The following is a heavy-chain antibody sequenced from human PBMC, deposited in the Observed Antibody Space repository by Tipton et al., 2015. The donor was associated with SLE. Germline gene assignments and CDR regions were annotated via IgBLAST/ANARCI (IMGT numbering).Heavy chain of an antibody. V-gene: IGHV4-59*08. CDR2: IYYSGTT. CDR1: GDSISSYY. D-gene: IGHD2-21*01. CDR3: ARGIGAYYDYFYMDV. J-gene: IGHJ6*03. Sequence: TLSLTCTVSGDSISSYYWSWIRQPPGKGLEWIGYIYYSGTTNYNPSLKSRVAISIDTSRNQLSLKLISVTAADTAVYYCARGIGAYYDYFYMDVWDKGTTVTVSS.